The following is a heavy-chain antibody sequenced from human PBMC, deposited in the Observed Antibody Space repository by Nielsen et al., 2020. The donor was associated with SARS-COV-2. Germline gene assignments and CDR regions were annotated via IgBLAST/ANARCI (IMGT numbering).Heavy chain of an antibody. J-gene: IGHJ4*02. Sequence: GESLKISCKGSGYSFTSYWIGWVRQMPGKGLEWMGIIYPGDSDTRYSPSFQGQVTISADKSISTAYLQWSSLKASDTAMYYCARHAFVDGYTLGEGDYWGQGTLVTVSS. V-gene: IGHV5-51*01. CDR2: IYPGDSDT. CDR1: GYSFTSYW. CDR3: ARHAFVDGYTLGEGDY. D-gene: IGHD5-24*01.